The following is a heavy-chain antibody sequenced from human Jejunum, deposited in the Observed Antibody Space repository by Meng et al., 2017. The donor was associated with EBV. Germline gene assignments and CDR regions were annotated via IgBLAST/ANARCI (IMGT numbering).Heavy chain of an antibody. CDR3: ARDVSDSNKAWWLDP. CDR1: GYTFTSHY. V-gene: IGHV1-46*01. D-gene: IGHD3-22*01. J-gene: IGHJ5*02. Sequence: LAQSGAEVQKPGASVKVSRKASGYTFTSHYMQWVRQAPGQGLELMGIINPNGGSSTYAQKFQDRVTMTRDMSTSTDYMELSSLGSEDTAIYYCARDVSDSNKAWWLDPWGQGTLVTVSS. CDR2: INPNGGSS.